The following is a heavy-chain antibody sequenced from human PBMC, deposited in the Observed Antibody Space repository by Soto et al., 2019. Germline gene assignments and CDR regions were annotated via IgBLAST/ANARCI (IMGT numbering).Heavy chain of an antibody. CDR2: IFSNDEK. CDR1: GFSLSNARMG. CDR3: ARIGLLTMVRGVTYYYYGMDV. V-gene: IGHV2-26*01. J-gene: IGHJ6*02. D-gene: IGHD3-10*01. Sequence: QVTLKESGPVLVKPTETLTLTCTVSGFSLSNARMGVSWIRQPPGKALEWLAHIFSNDEKSYSTSLKSRLTISNDTSKSQVVLTMTNMDPVDTATYYCARIGLLTMVRGVTYYYYGMDVWGQGTTVTVSS.